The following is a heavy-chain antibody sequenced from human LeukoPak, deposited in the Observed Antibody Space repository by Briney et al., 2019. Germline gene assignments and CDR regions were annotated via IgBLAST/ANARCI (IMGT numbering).Heavy chain of an antibody. CDR3: AKAPVTSCRGAYCYPFDS. V-gene: IGHV3-23*01. CDR1: GFTFSSHG. D-gene: IGHD2-21*01. Sequence: GETLRLSCAASGFTFSSHGMNWVRQAPGKGLEWVSGITGSGGNRYYADSVKGRFTISRDNSKNTLYLQMNSLRAEDAAVYFCAKAPVTSCRGAYCYPFDSWGQGTLVTVSS. CDR2: ITGSGGNR. J-gene: IGHJ4*02.